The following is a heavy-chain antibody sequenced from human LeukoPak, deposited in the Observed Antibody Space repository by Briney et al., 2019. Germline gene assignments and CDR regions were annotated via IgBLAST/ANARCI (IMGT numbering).Heavy chain of an antibody. D-gene: IGHD6-19*01. V-gene: IGHV4-39*06. CDR3: ARGQQWLVLQSTSPPGSLGY. CDR2: MFYSGTT. CDR1: GGSISSTNYY. Sequence: SETLSLTCNVSGGSISSTNYYWAWIRQPPGKGLEWIGSMFYSGTTFYKPSLKSRVTISVDTSKNQFTLRLTSVTAADTAVYYCARGQQWLVLQSTSPPGSLGYWGQGTLVTVSS. J-gene: IGHJ4*02.